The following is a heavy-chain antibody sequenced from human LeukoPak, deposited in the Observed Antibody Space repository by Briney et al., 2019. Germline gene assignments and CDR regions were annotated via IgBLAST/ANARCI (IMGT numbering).Heavy chain of an antibody. CDR2: IYTSGST. Sequence: ASETLSLTCTVSGGSISSGSYYWSWIRQPAGKGLEWIGRIYTSGSTNYNPSLKSRFTISVDTSKNQFSLKLSSVTAADTAVYYCARDETVAGTFYYYYMDVWGKGTTVTISS. CDR3: ARDETVAGTFYYYYMDV. CDR1: GGSISSGSYY. J-gene: IGHJ6*03. V-gene: IGHV4-61*02. D-gene: IGHD6-19*01.